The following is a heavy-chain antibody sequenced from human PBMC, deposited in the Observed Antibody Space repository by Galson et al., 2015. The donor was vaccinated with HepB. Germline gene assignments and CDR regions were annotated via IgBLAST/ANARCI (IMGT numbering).Heavy chain of an antibody. CDR3: AIGSSGWYPHPFDY. D-gene: IGHD6-19*01. CDR1: GFTVSSNY. J-gene: IGHJ4*02. Sequence: SLRLPCAASGFTVSSNYMSWVRQAPGKGLEWVSVIYSGGSTYYADSVKGRFTISRDNSKNTLYLQMNSLRAEDTAVYYCAIGSSGWYPHPFDYWGQGTLVTVSS. CDR2: IYSGGST. V-gene: IGHV3-53*01.